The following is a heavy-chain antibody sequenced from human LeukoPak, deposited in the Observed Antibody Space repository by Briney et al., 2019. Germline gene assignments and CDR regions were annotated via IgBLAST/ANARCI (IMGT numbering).Heavy chain of an antibody. Sequence: PSQTLSLTFTVSGGSICSGGYYWSSIRQHPGKGLEWIGYIYYSVSTYYNPSLKSRVTISVDTSKNQFSLKLSSVTAADTAVYYCARGGKVWFDPWGQGTLGTVSS. V-gene: IGHV4-31*03. D-gene: IGHD1-26*01. CDR3: ARGGKVWFDP. J-gene: IGHJ5*02. CDR1: GGSICSGGYY. CDR2: IYYSVST.